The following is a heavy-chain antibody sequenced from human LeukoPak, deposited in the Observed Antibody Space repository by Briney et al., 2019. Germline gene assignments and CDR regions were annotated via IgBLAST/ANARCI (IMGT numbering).Heavy chain of an antibody. CDR3: ASLRRGELYSLGY. CDR1: GGSFGGYY. Sequence: SETLSLTCAVYGGSFGGYYWSWIRQPPGKGLEWIGEINHSGSINYNPSLKSRVTISVDTSKNQFSLKLSSVTAADTAVYYCASLRRGELYSLGYWGQGTLVTVSS. V-gene: IGHV4-34*01. J-gene: IGHJ4*02. CDR2: INHSGSI. D-gene: IGHD3-16*01.